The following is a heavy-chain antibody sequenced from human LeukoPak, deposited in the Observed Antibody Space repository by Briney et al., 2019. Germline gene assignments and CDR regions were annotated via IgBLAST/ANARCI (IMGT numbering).Heavy chain of an antibody. CDR2: IITNFGTT. V-gene: IGHV1-69*13. J-gene: IGHJ4*02. CDR3: ARPRTYYDFWRGYPPFDY. D-gene: IGHD3-3*01. CDR1: GGTFSNYA. Sequence: SVKVSCKASGGTFSNYAISWVRQAPGQGLEWMGGIITNFGTTNYAQKFQGRVTITADESTSAVYMELSSLRSEDTAVYYCARPRTYYDFWRGYPPFDYWGQGTLVTVSS.